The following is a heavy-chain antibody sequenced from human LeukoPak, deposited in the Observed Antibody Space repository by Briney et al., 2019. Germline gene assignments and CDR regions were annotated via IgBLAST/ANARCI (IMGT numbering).Heavy chain of an antibody. Sequence: EASVKVSCKASGGTFGSYAISWVRQAPGQGLEWMGGIIPIFGTANYAQKFQGRVTITADESTSTAYMELSSLRSEDTAVYYCARDSGGITMVRGNWFDPWGQGTLVTVSS. CDR1: GGTFGSYA. V-gene: IGHV1-69*13. CDR3: ARDSGGITMVRGNWFDP. J-gene: IGHJ5*02. D-gene: IGHD3-10*01. CDR2: IIPIFGTA.